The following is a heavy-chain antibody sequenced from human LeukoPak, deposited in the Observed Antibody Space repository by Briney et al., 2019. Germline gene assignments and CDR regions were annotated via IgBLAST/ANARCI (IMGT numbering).Heavy chain of an antibody. V-gene: IGHV4-38-2*02. CDR2: INHSGST. D-gene: IGHD3-10*01. CDR1: NYSISSDYY. J-gene: IGHJ6*03. Sequence: SETLSLTCTVSNYSISSDYYWGWIRQPPGKGLEWIGEINHSGSTNYNPSLKSRVTISVDTSKDQFSLKPSSVTAADTAVYYCARAYGSGNKYYYMDVWGKGTTVTVSS. CDR3: ARAYGSGNKYYYMDV.